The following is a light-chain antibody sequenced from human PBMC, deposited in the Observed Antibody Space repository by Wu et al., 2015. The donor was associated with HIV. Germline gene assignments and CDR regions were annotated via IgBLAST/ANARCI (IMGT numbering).Light chain of an antibody. CDR1: QSVSSN. CDR3: QQYGSSRT. V-gene: IGKV3-15*01. J-gene: IGKJ2*02. Sequence: EIVMTQSPATLSVSPGERATLSCRASQSVSSNLAWYQQKPGQAPRLLIYGASTRATGIPARFSGSGSGTEFTLTISRLEPEDFAVYYCQQYGSSRTFGQGTKLEIK. CDR2: GAS.